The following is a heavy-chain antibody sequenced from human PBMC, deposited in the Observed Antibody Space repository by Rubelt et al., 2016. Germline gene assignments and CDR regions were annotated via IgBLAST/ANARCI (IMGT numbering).Heavy chain of an antibody. Sequence: QVQLQESGPGLVKPSETLSLTCAVYGGSFSGYYWSWIRQPPGKGLEWIGEINHRGSTNYNPSLKSRLTRAVGRARNQFSVKQGSVTAADAAVYCWGGAGSGWYELDYGGQGTLVTVSS. D-gene: IGHD6-19*01. V-gene: IGHV4-34*10. CDR1: GGSFSGYY. CDR2: INHRGST. J-gene: IGHJ4*02. CDR3: GGAGSGWYELDY.